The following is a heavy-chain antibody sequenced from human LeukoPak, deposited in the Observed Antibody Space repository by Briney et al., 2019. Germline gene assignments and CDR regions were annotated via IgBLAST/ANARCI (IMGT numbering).Heavy chain of an antibody. CDR1: GFTLASYA. V-gene: IGHV3-23*01. J-gene: IGHJ4*02. CDR3: AKIAVAGYSRNYYYFDS. Sequence: GGSLRLSCAASGFTLASYAMSWVRQAPGKGLEWVSTVSGSGSNTYYADSVKGRFTVSRDNSKNTLYVQMNSLRPEDTAVYYCAKIAVAGYSRNYYYFDSWGQGALVTVSS. D-gene: IGHD6-19*01. CDR2: VSGSGSNT.